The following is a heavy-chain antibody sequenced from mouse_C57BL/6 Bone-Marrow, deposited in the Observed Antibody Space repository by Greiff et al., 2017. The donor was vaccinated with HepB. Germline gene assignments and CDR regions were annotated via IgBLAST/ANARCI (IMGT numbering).Heavy chain of an antibody. CDR3: TRRNSNYEIFFAY. D-gene: IGHD2-5*01. CDR1: GYTFTSYW. Sequence: VQLQQSGTVLARPGASVKMSCKTSGYTFTSYWMHWVKQRPGQGLEWIGAIYPGNSDTSYNQKFKGKAKLTAVTSASTAYMELSSLTNEDSAVYYCTRRNSNYEIFFAYWGQGTLVTVSA. J-gene: IGHJ3*01. CDR2: IYPGNSDT. V-gene: IGHV1-5*01.